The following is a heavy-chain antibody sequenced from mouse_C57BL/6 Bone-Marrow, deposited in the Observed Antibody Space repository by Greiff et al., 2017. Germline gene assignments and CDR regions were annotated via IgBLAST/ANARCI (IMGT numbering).Heavy chain of an antibody. Sequence: QVQLQQSGAELAKPGASVKLSCKASGYTFTSYWMHWVKQRPGQGLEWIGYINPSSGYTKYNQKFKDKATLTADKSSSTAYMQRSSLTYEDSAVYYCARSYGSNCGGFAYWGQGTLVTVSA. CDR3: ARSYGSNCGGFAY. J-gene: IGHJ3*01. D-gene: IGHD1-1*01. CDR2: INPSSGYT. V-gene: IGHV1-7*01. CDR1: GYTFTSYW.